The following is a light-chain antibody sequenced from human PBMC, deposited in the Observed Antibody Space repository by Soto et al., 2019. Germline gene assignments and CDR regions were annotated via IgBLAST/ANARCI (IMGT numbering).Light chain of an antibody. CDR3: QQYNNGPPLT. CDR2: GAS. Sequence: DIVVTHAPTALSLSPANIATPSCRASQSVRNNIAWYQQTPGQAPRLLIYGASTRATGVQARFSGSGSGTEFTLTISSLQSEDFAVYYCQQYNNGPPLTFGQGTRLEIK. J-gene: IGKJ5*01. V-gene: IGKV3-15*01. CDR1: QSVRNN.